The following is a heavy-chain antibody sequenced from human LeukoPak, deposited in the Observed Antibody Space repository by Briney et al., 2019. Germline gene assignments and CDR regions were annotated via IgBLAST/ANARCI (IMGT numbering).Heavy chain of an antibody. CDR1: GYTFTSYG. J-gene: IGHJ4*02. D-gene: IGHD3-16*02. V-gene: IGHV1-18*01. CDR3: ARDAGTMITFGGVTVPEFDY. Sequence: ASVKVSCKASGYTFTSYGISWVRQAPGQGLEWMGWISAYNGNTNYAQKLQGRVTMTTDTSTSTAYMELRSLRSDDTAVYYCARDAGTMITFGGVTVPEFDYWGQGTLVTVSS. CDR2: ISAYNGNT.